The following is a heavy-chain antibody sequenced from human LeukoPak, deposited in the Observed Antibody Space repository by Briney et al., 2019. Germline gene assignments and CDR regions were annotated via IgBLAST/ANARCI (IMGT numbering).Heavy chain of an antibody. CDR1: GYTFTGYY. CDR3: ARGRRPLYYYGSGSYGPFDY. D-gene: IGHD3-10*01. Sequence: ASVKVSCKASGYTFTGYYMHWVRQAPGQGLEWMGRINPNSGGTNYAQKFQGRVTMTRDTSISTAYMELSRLRSDDTAVYYCARGRRPLYYYGSGSYGPFDYWGQGTLVTVSS. CDR2: INPNSGGT. V-gene: IGHV1-2*06. J-gene: IGHJ4*02.